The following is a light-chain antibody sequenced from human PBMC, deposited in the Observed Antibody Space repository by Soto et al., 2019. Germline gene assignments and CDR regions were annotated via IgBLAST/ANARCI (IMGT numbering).Light chain of an antibody. V-gene: IGKV1-39*01. CDR1: QTISIY. CDR3: QQSHSIPRT. J-gene: IGKJ2*01. Sequence: DIQMTQSPSSLSASVGDRVSITCRASQTISIYLNWFQQKPGKAPKLLIFGASNLQSGVPSRFSGSRSGTDFTLTISSLQPEDVATYYCQQSHSIPRTFGQGTKVEIK. CDR2: GAS.